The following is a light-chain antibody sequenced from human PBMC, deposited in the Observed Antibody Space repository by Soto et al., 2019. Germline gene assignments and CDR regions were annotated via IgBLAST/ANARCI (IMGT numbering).Light chain of an antibody. CDR3: HVWDGTGNQVV. CDR1: NIGTKS. Sequence: SYELTQPPSVSVAPGQTARIPCGGDNIGTKSVHWYQQKPGQAPVMVVYDDSDRLSGIPERFSGSNSGNTATLTISRVAAGDEADYYCHVWDGTGNQVVFGGGTKLTVL. J-gene: IGLJ2*01. V-gene: IGLV3-21*02. CDR2: DDS.